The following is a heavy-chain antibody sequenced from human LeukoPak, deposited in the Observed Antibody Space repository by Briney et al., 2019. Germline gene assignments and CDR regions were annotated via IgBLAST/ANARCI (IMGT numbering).Heavy chain of an antibody. Sequence: ASVKVSCKASGGTFSSYTISWVRQAPGQGLEWMGRIVPILGIANYAQKFQGRVTITADKSTSTAYMELSSLRSEDTAVYYCARANIAVVPAATGAYYYGMDVWGQGTTVTVSS. CDR1: GGTFSSYT. CDR2: IVPILGIA. CDR3: ARANIAVVPAATGAYYYGMDV. J-gene: IGHJ6*02. V-gene: IGHV1-69*02. D-gene: IGHD2-2*01.